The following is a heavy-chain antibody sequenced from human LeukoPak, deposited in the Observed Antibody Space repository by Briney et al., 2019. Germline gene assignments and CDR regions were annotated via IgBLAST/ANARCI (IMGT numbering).Heavy chain of an antibody. CDR2: ISPGGHTV. V-gene: IGHV3-11*01. Sequence: GGSLRLSCAASGFTFSDYHVNWIRQAPGKGLEWVSYISPGGHTVYFADSVKGRFTLSGDNAKNSLSLQMNSLTAEDTAVYYCAAGRDIAVAGPGGYFDYWGQGTLVTVSS. CDR1: GFTFSDYH. CDR3: AAGRDIAVAGPGGYFDY. J-gene: IGHJ4*02. D-gene: IGHD6-19*01.